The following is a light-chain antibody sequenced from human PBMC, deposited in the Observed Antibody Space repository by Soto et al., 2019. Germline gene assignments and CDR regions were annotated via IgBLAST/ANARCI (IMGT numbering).Light chain of an antibody. CDR1: SSNIGSNT. J-gene: IGLJ1*01. CDR2: DND. V-gene: IGLV1-44*01. Sequence: QSVLTQPPSASGTPGQRVPISCSGSSSNIGSNTVSWYQQLPGTAPKLLVYDNDERPAGVPARFSGSKSGTSASLAISGLQSEDEADYDCATWDDSLNGYVCGTGTKLTVL. CDR3: ATWDDSLNGYV.